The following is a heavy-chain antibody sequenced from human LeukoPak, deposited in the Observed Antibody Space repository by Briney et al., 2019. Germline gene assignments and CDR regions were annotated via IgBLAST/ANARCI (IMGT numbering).Heavy chain of an antibody. CDR2: ITSSSSYI. V-gene: IGHV3-21*01. Sequence: GGSLRLSCAASGFTFSFYSMNWVRQAPGKGLEWVSSITSSSSYIYYADSVKGRFTISRDNAKNSLYLQMNSLRAEDTAVYYCARDGYSGSYIHLDYWGQGTLVTVSS. CDR1: GFTFSFYS. CDR3: ARDGYSGSYIHLDY. J-gene: IGHJ4*02. D-gene: IGHD1-26*01.